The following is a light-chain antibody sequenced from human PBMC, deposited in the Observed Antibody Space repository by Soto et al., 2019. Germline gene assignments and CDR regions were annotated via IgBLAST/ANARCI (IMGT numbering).Light chain of an antibody. CDR2: DVS. V-gene: IGLV2-14*01. CDR1: SSDVGGYNY. Sequence: QSVLTRPASVSGSPGQSITISCTGTSSDVGGYNYVSWYQQHPGKAPKLMIYDVSNRPSGVSNRFSGSKSGNTASLTISGLQAEDEADYYCSSYTSSGTLVFGTGTKVTVL. J-gene: IGLJ1*01. CDR3: SSYTSSGTLV.